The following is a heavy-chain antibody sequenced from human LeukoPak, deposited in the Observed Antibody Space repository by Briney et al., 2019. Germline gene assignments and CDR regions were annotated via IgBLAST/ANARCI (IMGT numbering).Heavy chain of an antibody. CDR3: AKGGGTGYSSSWYSN. D-gene: IGHD6-13*01. CDR2: ISYVGSNE. Sequence: PGGSLRLSCAASGFTFSSYGMHWVRQAPGKGLEWVAVISYVGSNEYYADSVKGRFTISRDNSENTLYLQMNSLRAEDTAVYYCAKGGGTGYSSSWYSNWGQGTLVTVSS. V-gene: IGHV3-30*18. CDR1: GFTFSSYG. J-gene: IGHJ4*02.